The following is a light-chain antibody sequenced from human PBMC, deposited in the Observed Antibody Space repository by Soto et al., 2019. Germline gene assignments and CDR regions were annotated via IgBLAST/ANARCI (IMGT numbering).Light chain of an antibody. V-gene: IGKV3-20*01. J-gene: IGKJ1*01. CDR3: QQYGRSPKT. CDR1: QSVSSSY. CDR2: DAS. Sequence: EIVLTQSPGTLSLSPGERATLSCRASQSVSSSYLAWYQQKPGQAPRLLIYDASSRATGISDRFSGSGSGTDFTLTISRLEPEDSAVYYCQQYGRSPKTFGQGTKVE.